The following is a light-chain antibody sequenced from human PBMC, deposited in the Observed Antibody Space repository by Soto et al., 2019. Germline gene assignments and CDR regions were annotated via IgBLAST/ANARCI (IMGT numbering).Light chain of an antibody. CDR1: QDINNY. J-gene: IGKJ5*01. CDR2: DSS. CDR3: QQFDNLPFT. V-gene: IGKV1-33*01. Sequence: DIQMTQSPYSLSASVGDSVTIICQASQDINNYLNWYQQKPGKAPQLLIYDSSNLEIGVPSRFSGSGYGTRFSFTISSLKPEDISTHYCQQFDNLPFTFGQGTRLEIK.